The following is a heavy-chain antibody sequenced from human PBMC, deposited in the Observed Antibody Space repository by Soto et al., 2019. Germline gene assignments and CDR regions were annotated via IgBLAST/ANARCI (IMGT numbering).Heavy chain of an antibody. CDR2: IYPAGPT. D-gene: IGHD6-19*01. CDR1: GFTVSGMF. CDR3: ARDADSSGLHY. J-gene: IGHJ4*02. Sequence: GSLRLSCAASGFTVSGMFMSWVRQAPGKGLEWVSVIYPAGPTYYADSVKGRFTISRDNSKNTLFLQLNNLRAEDTAVYYCARDADSSGLHYWGQGILVTVSS. V-gene: IGHV3-53*01.